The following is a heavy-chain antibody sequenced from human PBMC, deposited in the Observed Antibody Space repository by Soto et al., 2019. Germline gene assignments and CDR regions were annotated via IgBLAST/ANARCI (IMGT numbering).Heavy chain of an antibody. D-gene: IGHD3-22*01. J-gene: IGHJ6*02. V-gene: IGHV3-49*03. Sequence: QPGGSLRLSCTASGFTFGDYAMSWFRQAPGKGLEWVGFIRSKAYGGTTEYAASVKGRFTISRDDSKSIAYLQMNSLKTEDTAVYYCTRDLITMIVVVPTGSASYYGMDVWGQGTTVTVSS. CDR1: GFTFGDYA. CDR3: TRDLITMIVVVPTGSASYYGMDV. CDR2: IRSKAYGGTT.